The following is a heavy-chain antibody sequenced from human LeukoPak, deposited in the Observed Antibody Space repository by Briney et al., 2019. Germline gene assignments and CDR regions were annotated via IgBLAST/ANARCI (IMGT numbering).Heavy chain of an antibody. CDR2: IYYSGST. J-gene: IGHJ4*02. V-gene: IGHV4-30-4*01. CDR1: GGSISSGDYY. Sequence: PSETLSLTCTVSGGSISSGDYYWSWIRQPPGKGLEWIGYIYYSGSTYYNPSLKSRVTISVDTSKNQFSLKLSSVTAADTAVYYCARGLYCSGGSCPFDYWGQGTLVTVSS. CDR3: ARGLYCSGGSCPFDY. D-gene: IGHD2-15*01.